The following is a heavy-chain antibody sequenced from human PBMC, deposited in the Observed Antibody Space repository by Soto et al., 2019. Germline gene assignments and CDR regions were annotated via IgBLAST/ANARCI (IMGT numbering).Heavy chain of an antibody. CDR1: GDSVSSNSGA. CDR2: TYYRSHWYN. V-gene: IGHV6-1*01. Sequence: SQTLSLTCAISGDSVSSNSGAWNWIRQSPARGLEWLGRTYYRSHWYNDFAVSVKRRVTIDPDTSKNQVSLQLNSVTPEDTAVYYCVRQYRDSQYYSGLAVWGQGTTVTVSS. D-gene: IGHD6-6*01. CDR3: VRQYRDSQYYSGLAV. J-gene: IGHJ6*02.